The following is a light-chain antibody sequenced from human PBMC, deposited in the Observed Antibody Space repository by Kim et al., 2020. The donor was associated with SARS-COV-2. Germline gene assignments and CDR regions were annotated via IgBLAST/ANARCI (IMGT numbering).Light chain of an antibody. Sequence: QSALTQPASVSGSPGQSITISCTGTNSDVGGYDYVSWYQQYPGKVPKLMIYDVGERPSGISYRFSGSKSGNTASLTISGLQAEDEADYYCSSYTSRSTVVFGGGTRLTVL. V-gene: IGLV2-14*03. CDR3: SSYTSRSTVV. CDR1: NSDVGGYDY. CDR2: DVG. J-gene: IGLJ3*02.